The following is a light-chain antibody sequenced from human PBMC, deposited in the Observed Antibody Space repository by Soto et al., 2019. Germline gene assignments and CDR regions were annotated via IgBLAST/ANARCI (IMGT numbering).Light chain of an antibody. V-gene: IGKV1-5*01. Sequence: DIQMTQSPSTLSASVGDRVTITCRASQGISGWLAWYQQKPGKAPNLLISDASSLESGVPSRFSGSGSGTEFTLTISVQQPDDFATYYCQQYSSYSSFGQGTKLEIK. CDR3: QQYSSYSS. CDR2: DAS. CDR1: QGISGW. J-gene: IGKJ2*01.